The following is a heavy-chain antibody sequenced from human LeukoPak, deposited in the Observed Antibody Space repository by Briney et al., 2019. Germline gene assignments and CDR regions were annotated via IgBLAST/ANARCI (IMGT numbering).Heavy chain of an antibody. D-gene: IGHD3-3*01. J-gene: IGHJ3*02. Sequence: GGSLRLSCAASGFTFSSYGMHWVRQAPGKGLEWVAFIRFDGSHKFQTDSVKGRFNISRDISKNTLFLQMNNLRPEDTAVYYCARAGHTMAPGADAFDIWGQGTVVTVSS. CDR1: GFTFSSYG. V-gene: IGHV3-30*02. CDR3: ARAGHTMAPGADAFDI. CDR2: IRFDGSHK.